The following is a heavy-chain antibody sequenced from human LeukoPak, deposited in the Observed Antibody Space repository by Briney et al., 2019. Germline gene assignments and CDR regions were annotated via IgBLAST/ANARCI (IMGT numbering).Heavy chain of an antibody. Sequence: GGSLRLSCAASGFTFSSYSMNWVRQAPGKGLEWVSSISSSSSYIYYADSVKGRFTISRDNAKNSLYLQMNSLRAEDTAVYYCASAGDYYYYYYMDVWGKGTTVTVSS. CDR3: ASAGDYYYYYYMDV. CDR2: ISSSSSYI. V-gene: IGHV3-21*01. D-gene: IGHD3-10*01. CDR1: GFTFSSYS. J-gene: IGHJ6*03.